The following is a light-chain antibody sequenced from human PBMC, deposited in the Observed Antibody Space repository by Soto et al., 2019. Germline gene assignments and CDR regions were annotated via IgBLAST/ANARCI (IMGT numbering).Light chain of an antibody. CDR3: QQYSSYSIT. CDR2: KAS. V-gene: IGKV1-5*03. J-gene: IGKJ4*01. Sequence: DIQMTQSPSTLSASVGDRVTITCRASQSISYWLAWYQQKPGKAPTVLIYKASTLESGVPSRFSGSGSGTEFPLTISSLQPDDFATYYCQQYSSYSITFGGGTKVEMK. CDR1: QSISYW.